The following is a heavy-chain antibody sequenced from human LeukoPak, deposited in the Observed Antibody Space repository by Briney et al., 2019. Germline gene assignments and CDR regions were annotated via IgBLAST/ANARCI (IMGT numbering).Heavy chain of an antibody. D-gene: IGHD6-6*01. CDR3: ARVKKGLRPVDL. Sequence: SETLSLTCAVYGGSFGGYYWSWIRQPPGKGLEWIGEINHSGSTNYNPSLKSRVTISVDTSKNQFSPKLSSVTAADTAVYYCARVKKGLRPVDLWGRGTLVTVSS. CDR2: INHSGST. V-gene: IGHV4-34*01. CDR1: GGSFGGYY. J-gene: IGHJ2*01.